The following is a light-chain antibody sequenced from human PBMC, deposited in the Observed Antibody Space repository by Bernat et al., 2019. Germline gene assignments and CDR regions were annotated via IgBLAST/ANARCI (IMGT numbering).Light chain of an antibody. CDR3: QQYNNWPPT. V-gene: IGKV3-15*01. CDR1: QSVSSN. Sequence: EIVMTQSPATLSVSPGERATLSCRASQSVSSNLAWYQQKPDQAPRLLIYGASTRATGIPARFSGSGSGTEFTLTISSLQSEDFAVYYCQQYNNWPPTFGGATKVEIK. CDR2: GAS. J-gene: IGKJ4*01.